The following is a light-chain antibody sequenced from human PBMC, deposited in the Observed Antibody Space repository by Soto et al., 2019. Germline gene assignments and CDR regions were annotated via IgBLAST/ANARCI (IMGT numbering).Light chain of an antibody. J-gene: IGKJ5*01. CDR1: QSVRSTY. CDR2: VAS. Sequence: ETVLTPSPGTLSLSPGVAATLSCRASQSVRSTYLAWYQQKPGQAPRLRSYVASSRDNGIPDRFIGSGSGTDFTHTIIRVETEDVAVYYCHKYGGALPLSVGQTTGLEIK. V-gene: IGKV3-20*01. CDR3: HKYGGALPLS.